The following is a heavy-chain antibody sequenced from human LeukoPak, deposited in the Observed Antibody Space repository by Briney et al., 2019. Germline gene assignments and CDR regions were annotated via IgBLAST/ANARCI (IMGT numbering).Heavy chain of an antibody. J-gene: IGHJ5*02. D-gene: IGHD2-15*01. CDR1: GYTFNTYG. CDR3: ARAGPVVDNWFDP. V-gene: IGHV1-18*01. Sequence: ASVKVSCKASGYTFNTYGITWVRQAPGQGLEWMGWISGYNGKTKYAQKLQDRVTMTTDTSTTTAYMELRSLTSDDTAVYYCARAGPVVDNWFDPWGQGTLVTVSS. CDR2: ISGYNGKT.